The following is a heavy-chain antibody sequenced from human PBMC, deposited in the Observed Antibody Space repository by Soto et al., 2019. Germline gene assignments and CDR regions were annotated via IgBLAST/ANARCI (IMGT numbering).Heavy chain of an antibody. CDR2: IYYSGST. J-gene: IGHJ3*02. Sequence: QVQLQESGPGLVKPSQTLSLSCTVSGGSISSGGYYWSWIRQHPGKGLEWIGYIYYSGSTYYNPSLKSRVTISVDTSKNQCSLKLSPVTAADTAVYYCARDPGPSVGVDAFDIWGQGTMVTVSS. V-gene: IGHV4-31*03. CDR1: GGSISSGGYY. CDR3: ARDPGPSVGVDAFDI. D-gene: IGHD3-16*01.